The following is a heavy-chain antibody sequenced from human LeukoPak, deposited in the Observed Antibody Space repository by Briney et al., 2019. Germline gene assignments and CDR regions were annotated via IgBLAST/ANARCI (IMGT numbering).Heavy chain of an antibody. D-gene: IGHD5/OR15-5a*01. CDR2: INHDGSEK. CDR1: GFMFTSYW. CDR3: ARVVVSTTNRFDP. Sequence: PGGSLRLSCAASGFMFTSYWMSWVRQAPGKGLEWVASINHDGSEKYYVGSVKGRLTISRDNAKNSLYLQMNSLRAEDTAVYHCARVVVSTTNRFDPWGQGTLVTVSS. J-gene: IGHJ5*02. V-gene: IGHV3-7*05.